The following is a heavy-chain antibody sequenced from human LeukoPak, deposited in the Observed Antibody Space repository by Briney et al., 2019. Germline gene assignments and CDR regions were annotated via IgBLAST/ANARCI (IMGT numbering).Heavy chain of an antibody. D-gene: IGHD3-9*01. J-gene: IGHJ5*02. CDR3: ARARWRYDILTGPFDP. CDR1: GYTFTSYG. Sequence: VASVKVSCKASGYTFTSYGISWVRQAPGQGLEWMGWISAYNGNTNYAQKLQGRVTMTTDTSTSTAYMELRSLRSDDTAVYYCARARWRYDILTGPFDPWGQGTLVTVSS. V-gene: IGHV1-18*01. CDR2: ISAYNGNT.